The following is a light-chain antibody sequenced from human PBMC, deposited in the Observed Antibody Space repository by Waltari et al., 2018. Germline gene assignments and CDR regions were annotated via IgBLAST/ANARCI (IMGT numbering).Light chain of an antibody. V-gene: IGLV2-23*02. Sequence: QVSLTQAASLFGVSWPVNNHPLPSTKNWVENLSFVFWYQRPPGGNPKLRIYEITKRASRVSNRFSGSKSGNTVSLTISGLQAEDEADYFCCTFAGYGIYVFGTGT. CDR1: NWVENLSF. CDR2: EIT. CDR3: CTFAGYGIYV. J-gene: IGLJ1*01.